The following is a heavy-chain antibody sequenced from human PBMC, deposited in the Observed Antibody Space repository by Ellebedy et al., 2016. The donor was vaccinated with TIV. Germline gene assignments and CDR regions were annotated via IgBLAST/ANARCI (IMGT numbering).Heavy chain of an antibody. J-gene: IGHJ4*02. CDR3: ARETGYYYDY. CDR1: GFTFSTYS. D-gene: IGHD1-14*01. Sequence: GESLKISCAASGFTFSTYSMNWVRQAPGKGLEWVSYISSGSTTIFYTDSVKGRFTISRDNAKNSLYLEMNSLRDEDTAVYYCARETGYYYDYWGQGTLVTVSS. V-gene: IGHV3-48*02. CDR2: ISSGSTTI.